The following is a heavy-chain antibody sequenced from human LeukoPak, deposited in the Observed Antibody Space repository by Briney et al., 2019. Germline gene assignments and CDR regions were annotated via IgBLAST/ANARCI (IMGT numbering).Heavy chain of an antibody. CDR1: GFTFSSYG. J-gene: IGHJ4*02. CDR3: AKDNVLSYGGYVGPFDY. CDR2: ISYDGSNK. V-gene: IGHV3-30*18. D-gene: IGHD5-12*01. Sequence: GGSLRLSCAASGFTFSSYGMHWVRQAPGKGLEWVAVISYDGSNKYYADSVKGRFTISRDNSKNTLYLQMNSLRAEDTAVYYCAKDNVLSYGGYVGPFDYWGQGTLVTVSS.